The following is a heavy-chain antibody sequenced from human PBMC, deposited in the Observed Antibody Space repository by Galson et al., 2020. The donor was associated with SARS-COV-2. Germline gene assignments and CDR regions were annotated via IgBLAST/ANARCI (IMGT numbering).Heavy chain of an antibody. CDR3: ARSSRGEAGTPDY. D-gene: IGHD6-13*01. J-gene: IGHJ4*02. V-gene: IGHV4-39*01. Sequence: ETSETLSLTCTVSGGSISSSSYYWGWVRQPPGRGLEWIGTMYYSGSTYFNPSLKSRVTISLDTSKNQFSLKLSSVTAADTAVYYCARSSRGEAGTPDYWGQGTLVTVSS. CDR2: MYYSGST. CDR1: GGSISSSSYY.